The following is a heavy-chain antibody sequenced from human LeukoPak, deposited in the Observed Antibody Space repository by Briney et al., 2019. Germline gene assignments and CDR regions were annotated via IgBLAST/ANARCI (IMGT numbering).Heavy chain of an antibody. CDR1: GYTFTGYY. J-gene: IGHJ4*02. D-gene: IGHD6-13*01. CDR3: ATWTSGWLASDY. CDR2: IDPHSGGT. V-gene: IGHV1-2*02. Sequence: GASVKVSCKTSGYTFTGYYIHWVRQAPGQGLEWMGWIDPHSGGTNYAQKFQGRVTMTRDTSITTAYMELSRLRSDDTAVYYCATWTSGWLASDYWGQATLVTVSS.